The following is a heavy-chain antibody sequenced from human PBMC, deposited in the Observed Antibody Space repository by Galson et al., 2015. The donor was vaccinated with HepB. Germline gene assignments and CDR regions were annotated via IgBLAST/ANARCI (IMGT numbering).Heavy chain of an antibody. CDR2: ISSTGSAT. J-gene: IGHJ2*01. Sequence: SLRLSCAASGFVFGDFYMSWIRQAPGKGLEWISYISSTGSATYYADSVKGRFTISRDNAKKSLYLQMNSLRVEDTALYYCAKEPDTGFTDWYFDLWGRGTLVTVSS. D-gene: IGHD3-22*01. V-gene: IGHV3-11*01. CDR3: AKEPDTGFTDWYFDL. CDR1: GFVFGDFY.